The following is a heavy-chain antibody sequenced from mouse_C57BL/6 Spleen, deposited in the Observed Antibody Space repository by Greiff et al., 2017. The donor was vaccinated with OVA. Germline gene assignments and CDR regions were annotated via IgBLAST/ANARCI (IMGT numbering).Heavy chain of an antibody. CDR3: ARYSSSWYFGV. CDR2: IRNKANGYTT. D-gene: IGHD1-3*01. CDR1: GFTFTDYY. Sequence: EVKLMESGGGLVQPGGSLSLSCAASGFTFTDYYMSWVRQPPGKALEWLGFIRNKANGYTTEYSASVKGRFTISRDNSQSILYLQMNALRADDSATYYCARYSSSWYFGVWGTGTTVTVSS. V-gene: IGHV7-3*01. J-gene: IGHJ1*03.